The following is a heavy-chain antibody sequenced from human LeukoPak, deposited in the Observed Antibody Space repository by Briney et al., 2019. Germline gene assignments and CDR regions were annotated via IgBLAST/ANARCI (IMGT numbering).Heavy chain of an antibody. CDR3: ARGLSYAVAYGDY. D-gene: IGHD6-19*01. V-gene: IGHV3-48*04. CDR2: ISYDSAIK. J-gene: IGHJ4*02. CDR1: GFTLSTDS. Sequence: GGSLRLSCAASGFTLSTDSMNWVRQAPGKGLEWISYISYDSAIKYYADSVRGRFTVSRDNAKNTLYLQLNSLRADDTAVYYCARGLSYAVAYGDYWGQGTLVTVSS.